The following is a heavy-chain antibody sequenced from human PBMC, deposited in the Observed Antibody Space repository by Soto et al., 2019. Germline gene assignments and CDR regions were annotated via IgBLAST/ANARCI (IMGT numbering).Heavy chain of an antibody. CDR1: GYTFTGYY. Sequence: ASVKVSCKASGYTFTGYYMHWVRQAPGQGLEWMGWINPNSGGTNYAQKFQGRVTMTRDTSISTAYMELSRLRSDGTAVYYCARAPQYYYDSSGYYGRDYWGQGTLVTVSS. CDR2: INPNSGGT. CDR3: ARAPQYYYDSSGYYGRDY. V-gene: IGHV1-2*02. D-gene: IGHD3-22*01. J-gene: IGHJ4*02.